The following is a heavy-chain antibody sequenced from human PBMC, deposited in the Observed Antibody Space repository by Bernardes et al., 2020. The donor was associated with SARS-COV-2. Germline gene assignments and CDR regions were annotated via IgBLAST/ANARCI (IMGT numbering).Heavy chain of an antibody. D-gene: IGHD6-19*01. CDR3: ARQLWSSGWDDAFDI. Sequence: GESLKISCKGSGYSFTSYWIGWVRQMPGKGLEWMGIIYPGDSDTRYSPSFQGQVTISADKSISTAYLQWSSLKASDTAMYYCARQLWSSGWDDAFDIWGQGTMDTVSS. CDR2: IYPGDSDT. J-gene: IGHJ3*02. V-gene: IGHV5-51*01. CDR1: GYSFTSYW.